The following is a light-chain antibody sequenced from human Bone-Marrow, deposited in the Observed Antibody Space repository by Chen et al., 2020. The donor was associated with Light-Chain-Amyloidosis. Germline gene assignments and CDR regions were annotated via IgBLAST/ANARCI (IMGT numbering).Light chain of an antibody. CDR2: GAS. CDR3: QQGYTSPYT. J-gene: IGKJ4*01. CDR1: QFISSY. V-gene: IGKV1-39*01. Sequence: DIQMTQSPSSLSAFVGDRVTITCRPSQFISSYLSWYQQRPGKAPKLLIFGASSLPSGVPSRVSGSGSGTDFTLTISSLEPEDFAIDYCQQGYTSPYTFGGGTKVEI.